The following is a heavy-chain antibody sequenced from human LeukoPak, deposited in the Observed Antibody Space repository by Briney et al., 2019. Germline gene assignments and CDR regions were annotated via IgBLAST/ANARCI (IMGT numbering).Heavy chain of an antibody. Sequence: ASVKVSCKASGYTFTDYYVHWVRQATGQGLEWMGWVNPNSGGSNYAQKFQGRVTMTRDTSVSTSYMELSSLRSDDTAVYYCAREVVYCSITTCPLYGYWGQGTLVTVSS. D-gene: IGHD2-2*01. CDR2: VNPNSGGS. CDR3: AREVVYCSITTCPLYGY. V-gene: IGHV1-2*02. J-gene: IGHJ4*02. CDR1: GYTFTDYY.